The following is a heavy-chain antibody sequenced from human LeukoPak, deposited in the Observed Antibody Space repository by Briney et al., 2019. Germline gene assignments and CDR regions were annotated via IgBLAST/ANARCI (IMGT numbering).Heavy chain of an antibody. J-gene: IGHJ4*02. CDR1: GFTFSSYW. V-gene: IGHV3-74*01. Sequence: GGSLRLSCAASGFTFSSYWMHWVRQAPGKGLVWVSRINSDGSSTNYGDSVKGRFTISRDNSKNTLYLQMNSLRAEDTAVYYCAKSTSSYSSSWLDYWGQGTLVTVSS. CDR2: INSDGSST. CDR3: AKSTSSYSSSWLDY. D-gene: IGHD6-13*01.